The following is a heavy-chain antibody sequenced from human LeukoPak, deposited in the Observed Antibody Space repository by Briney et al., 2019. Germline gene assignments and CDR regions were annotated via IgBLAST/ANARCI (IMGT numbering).Heavy chain of an antibody. CDR3: ARHASLLWFGELLRNWFDP. CDR1: GYSFTSYW. Sequence: GESLKISCKGSGYSFTSYWIGWVRQMPGKGLEWMGIIYPGDSDTRYSPSFQGQVTISADKSISTAYLQWSSLKASDTAMYYCARHASLLWFGELLRNWFDPGAREPWSPSPQ. CDR2: IYPGDSDT. D-gene: IGHD3-10*01. V-gene: IGHV5-51*01. J-gene: IGHJ5*02.